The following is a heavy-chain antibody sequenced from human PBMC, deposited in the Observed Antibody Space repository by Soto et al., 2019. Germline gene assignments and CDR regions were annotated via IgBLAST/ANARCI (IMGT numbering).Heavy chain of an antibody. Sequence: QVQLVQSGAEVKKPGASVKVSCKASGYTFTSYGISWVRQAPGQGLEWMGWISAYNGNTNYAQKLQGRVTMTTDTSTSTAYMELRSLRSDDTAVYYCARDRRRYSSSAPDAFDIWGQGTMVTVSS. CDR1: GYTFTSYG. D-gene: IGHD6-13*01. CDR3: ARDRRRYSSSAPDAFDI. J-gene: IGHJ3*02. V-gene: IGHV1-18*01. CDR2: ISAYNGNT.